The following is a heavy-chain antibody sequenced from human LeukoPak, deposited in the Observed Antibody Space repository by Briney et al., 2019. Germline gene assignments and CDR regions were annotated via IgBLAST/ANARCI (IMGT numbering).Heavy chain of an antibody. J-gene: IGHJ4*02. CDR2: IYSGGST. CDR3: ARDPNWYCSGGSCLD. Sequence: GGSLRLSCAASGFTVSSNYMSWVRQAPGKGLEWVSVIYSGGSTYYADSVKGRFTISRDNSKNTLYLQMNSLRAEDTAVYYCARDPNWYCSGGSCLDWGQGTLVTVSS. D-gene: IGHD2-15*01. CDR1: GFTVSSNY. V-gene: IGHV3-66*01.